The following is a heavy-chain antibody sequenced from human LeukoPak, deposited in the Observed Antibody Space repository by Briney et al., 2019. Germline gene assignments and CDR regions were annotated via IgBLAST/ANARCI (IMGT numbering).Heavy chain of an antibody. CDR3: ARGGGSYVNWFDP. D-gene: IGHD1-26*01. V-gene: IGHV3-48*01. CDR1: GFTFSSYN. CDR2: ISGSGTTI. Sequence: PGGSLRLSCGASGFTFSSYNMNWVRQPPGKGLEWVSYISGSGTTIYYADSVRGRFTISRDNAKNSLYLQMKSLRAEDTAVYYCARGGGSYVNWFDPWGQGTLVTVST. J-gene: IGHJ5*02.